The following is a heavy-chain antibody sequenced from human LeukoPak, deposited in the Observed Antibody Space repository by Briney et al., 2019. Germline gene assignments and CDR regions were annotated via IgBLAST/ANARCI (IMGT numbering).Heavy chain of an antibody. Sequence: GGSLRLSCVAFGFTFSDYYMSWIRQAPGKGLEWVSYISSSGSTIYYADSVKGRFTISRDNAKNSLYLQMHSLRAEDTAVYYCARDHEYTSSWWDYWGQGTLVTVSS. J-gene: IGHJ4*02. CDR3: ARDHEYTSSWWDY. V-gene: IGHV3-11*01. CDR2: ISSSGSTI. D-gene: IGHD6-13*01. CDR1: GFTFSDYY.